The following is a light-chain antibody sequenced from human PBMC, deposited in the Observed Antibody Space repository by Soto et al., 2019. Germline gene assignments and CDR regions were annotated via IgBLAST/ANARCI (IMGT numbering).Light chain of an antibody. J-gene: IGLJ2*01. V-gene: IGLV2-8*01. CDR2: EVS. Sequence: QSALTQPPSAPGSPGQSVTISCTGTSSDVGGYNYVSWYQQHPGKAPKLMIYEVSKRPSGVPDRFSGSKSGNTASLTVSGLQAEDEADYYCSSYAGSNRIVVFGGGTKVTVL. CDR3: SSYAGSNRIVV. CDR1: SSDVGGYNY.